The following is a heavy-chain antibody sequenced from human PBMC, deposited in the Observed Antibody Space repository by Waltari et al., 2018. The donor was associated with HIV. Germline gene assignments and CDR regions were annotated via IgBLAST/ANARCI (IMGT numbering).Heavy chain of an antibody. J-gene: IGHJ6*02. V-gene: IGHV3-30*18. CDR1: GFAFKNFA. CDR2: ISYDGDQ. CDR3: AKVAGRSGSYSHYYYGMDV. Sequence: QVQLVESGGGVVQPGGSLRLSCAASGFAFKNFAMHWVRQAPGKGLGWVAVISYDGDQYYADSVEGRFTIPRDNSKKSLVLQMSSLRPEDSAVYYCAKVAGRSGSYSHYYYGMDVWGQGTTVTVS. D-gene: IGHD1-26*01.